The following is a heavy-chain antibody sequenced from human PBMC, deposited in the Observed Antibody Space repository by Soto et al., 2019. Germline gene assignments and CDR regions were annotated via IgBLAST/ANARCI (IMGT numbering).Heavy chain of an antibody. Sequence: TLSLPFTVSGGSISSGCYYWSWIRQHPGKGLEWIGYIYYSGSTYYNPSLKSRVTISVDTSKNQFYLKLSSVTAADTAVYYCARGRGPKFDDWGQGTLVTVSS. J-gene: IGHJ4*02. D-gene: IGHD3-10*01. CDR3: ARGRGPKFDD. V-gene: IGHV4-31*03. CDR2: IYYSGST. CDR1: GGSISSGCYY.